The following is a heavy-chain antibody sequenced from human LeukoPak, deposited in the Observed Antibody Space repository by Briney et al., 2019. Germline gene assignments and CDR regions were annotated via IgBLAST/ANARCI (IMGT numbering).Heavy chain of an antibody. V-gene: IGHV1-18*01. J-gene: IGHJ5*02. Sequence: ASVKVSCKASGYTFTSHGISWVRQAPGQGLEWMGWISTYNGNTNYAQKLQGRVTMTTDTSTSTAYMELRSLRSDDTAVYYCARDLFDSSNFNWFDPWGQGTLVTVSS. CDR3: ARDLFDSSNFNWFDP. D-gene: IGHD4-11*01. CDR1: GYTFTSHG. CDR2: ISTYNGNT.